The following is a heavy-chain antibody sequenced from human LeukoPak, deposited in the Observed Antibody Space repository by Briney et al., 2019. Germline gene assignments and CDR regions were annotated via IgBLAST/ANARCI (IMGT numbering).Heavy chain of an antibody. Sequence: SETLSLTCTVSGGSISSFYWSWIRHSAGKGLEWIVRIYTGGITNYNPSLKSRVSMSVDTSKNQFSLRLSSVTAADTAMYYCARDRRIAVAVTPFDYWGQGTLVTVSS. CDR2: IYTGGIT. CDR1: GGSISSFY. V-gene: IGHV4-4*07. CDR3: ARDRRIAVAVTPFDY. D-gene: IGHD6-13*01. J-gene: IGHJ4*02.